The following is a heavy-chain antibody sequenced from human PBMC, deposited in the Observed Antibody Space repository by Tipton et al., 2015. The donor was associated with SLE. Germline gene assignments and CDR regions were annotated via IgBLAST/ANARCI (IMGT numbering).Heavy chain of an antibody. V-gene: IGHV4-4*07. D-gene: IGHD3-22*01. Sequence: TLSLTCTVSGDSISGQYWSWLRQPAGKGLEWIGHIYTSGSTNYNPSLKTRVTISVDMSKNQFSLKLSSVTAADTAVYYCARVAYYDSSGYLFDYWGQGTLVTVSS. CDR2: IYTSGST. J-gene: IGHJ4*02. CDR1: GDSISGQY. CDR3: ARVAYYDSSGYLFDY.